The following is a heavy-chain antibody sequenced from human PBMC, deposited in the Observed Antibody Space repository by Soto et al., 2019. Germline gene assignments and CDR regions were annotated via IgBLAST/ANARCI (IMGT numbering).Heavy chain of an antibody. V-gene: IGHV2-26*01. CDR3: ARIDGYYNYDGLDA. CDR2: FFSDDER. CDR1: GFSLTNGRMG. Sequence: QVTLKESGPVLVKPTETLTLTCSVSGFSLTNGRMGVSWIRQPPGKALEWLAHFFSDDERSYSTSMQSRLNMYKDSSGMQLVLTMTNMDPADTATYFYARIDGYYNYDGLDAWVHGISVTVSS. J-gene: IGHJ6*02.